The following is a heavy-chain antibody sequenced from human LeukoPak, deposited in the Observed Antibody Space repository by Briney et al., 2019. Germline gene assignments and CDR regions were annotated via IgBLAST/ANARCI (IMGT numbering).Heavy chain of an antibody. Sequence: SEALSLTCTVSGYSISSNYHWGWIRQPPGKGLEWIGSMSHSGSTYYNPSLKSRVTISVDTSKNQFSLKLSSVTAADTAVYYCARDPGGGVDVWGKGTTVTVSS. CDR3: ARDPGGGVDV. CDR1: GYSISSNYH. D-gene: IGHD4-23*01. CDR2: MSHSGST. V-gene: IGHV4-38-2*02. J-gene: IGHJ6*04.